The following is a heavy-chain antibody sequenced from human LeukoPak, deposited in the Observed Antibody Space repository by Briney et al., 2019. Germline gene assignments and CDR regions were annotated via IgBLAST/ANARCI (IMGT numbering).Heavy chain of an antibody. CDR3: ARHIGIVGLRGFDY. CDR2: IYYSGST. V-gene: IGHV4-59*08. Sequence: SETLSLTCTVSGGSLSSYYWSWIRQPPGKGLEWIGYIYYSGSTNYNPSLKSRVTISVDKSKNQFSLKVTSVTAADTAVYYCARHIGIVGLRGFDYWGQGTLVTVSS. J-gene: IGHJ4*02. CDR1: GGSLSSYY. D-gene: IGHD2/OR15-2a*01.